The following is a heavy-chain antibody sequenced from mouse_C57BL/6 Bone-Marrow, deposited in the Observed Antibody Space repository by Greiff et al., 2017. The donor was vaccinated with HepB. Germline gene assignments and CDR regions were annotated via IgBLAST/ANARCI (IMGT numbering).Heavy chain of an antibody. Sequence: DVKLVESGGDLVKPGGSLKLSCAASGFTFSSYGMSWVRQTPDKRLEWVATISSGGSYTYYPDSVKGRFTISRDNAKNTLYLQMSSLKSEDTAMYYCARRIYYDYDAWFAYWGQGTLVTVSA. D-gene: IGHD2-4*01. CDR3: ARRIYYDYDAWFAY. CDR2: ISSGGSYT. J-gene: IGHJ3*01. V-gene: IGHV5-6*02. CDR1: GFTFSSYG.